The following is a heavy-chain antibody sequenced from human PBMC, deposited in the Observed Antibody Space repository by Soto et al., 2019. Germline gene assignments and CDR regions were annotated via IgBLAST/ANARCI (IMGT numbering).Heavy chain of an antibody. J-gene: IGHJ5*01. CDR3: AKGPPTPVTTFGLWFVS. V-gene: IGHV3-9*01. CDR1: GFTFDDYA. Sequence: EVQLVESGGGLVQPGRSLRLSCAASGFTFDDYAMHWVRQVPGKGLEWVSGINWSGGVIAYEDSVKGRFTISSDNAKNSLDLQMNSLRVEDTAVYYCAKGPPTPVTTFGLWFVSWGQGTLVTVSS. D-gene: IGHD4-17*01. CDR2: INWSGGVI.